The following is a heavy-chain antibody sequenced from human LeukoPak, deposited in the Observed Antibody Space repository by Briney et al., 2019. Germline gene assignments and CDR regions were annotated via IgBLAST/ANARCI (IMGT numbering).Heavy chain of an antibody. D-gene: IGHD3-22*01. V-gene: IGHV3-11*01. J-gene: IGHJ3*02. CDR3: ARGVDSSGYYFAVRAFDI. Sequence: PGGSLRLSCAASGFTFSDYYMSWIRQAPGKGLEWVSYISSSGSTIYYADSVKGRFTISRDNAKNSLYLQMNSLRAEDTAVYYRARGVDSSGYYFAVRAFDIWGQGTMVTVSS. CDR2: ISSSGSTI. CDR1: GFTFSDYY.